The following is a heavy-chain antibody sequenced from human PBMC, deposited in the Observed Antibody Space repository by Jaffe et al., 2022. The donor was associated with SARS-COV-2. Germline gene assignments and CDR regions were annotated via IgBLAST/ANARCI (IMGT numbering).Heavy chain of an antibody. Sequence: QVQLVESGGGVVQPGRSLRLSCAASGFTFSSYGMHWVRQAPGKGLEWVAVIWYDGSNKYYADSVKGRFTISRDNSKNTLYLQMNSLRAEDTAVYYCAREDFWGFGYYYGMDVWGQGTTVTVSS. CDR1: GFTFSSYG. J-gene: IGHJ6*02. D-gene: IGHD3-3*01. CDR3: AREDFWGFGYYYGMDV. CDR2: IWYDGSNK. V-gene: IGHV3-33*01.